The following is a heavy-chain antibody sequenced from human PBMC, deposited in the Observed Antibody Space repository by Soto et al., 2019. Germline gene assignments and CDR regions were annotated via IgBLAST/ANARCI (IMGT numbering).Heavy chain of an antibody. V-gene: IGHV1-18*04. D-gene: IGHD3-16*02. CDR2: IRAYNGNT. CDR1: GYTFTSYG. J-gene: IGHJ3*02. Sequence: QVQLVQSGAEVKKPGASVKVSCKASGYTFTSYGISWVRQAPGQGLEWMGWIRAYNGNTNYAQKLQGRVTMTTDTSTSTAYMEMRSLRSDDTAVYYCARRSLWEITFGGVIVSGAFDIWGQGTMVTVSS. CDR3: ARRSLWEITFGGVIVSGAFDI.